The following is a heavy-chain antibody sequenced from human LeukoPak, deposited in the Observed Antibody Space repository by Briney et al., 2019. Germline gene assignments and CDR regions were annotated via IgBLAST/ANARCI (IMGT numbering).Heavy chain of an antibody. CDR3: ARRHCGGDCYSSRWQILYGYHYYYMDV. V-gene: IGHV4-34*01. J-gene: IGHJ6*03. CDR1: GGSFRGFY. D-gene: IGHD2-21*02. CDR2: INHSGSS. Sequence: SETLSLTCAVHGGSFRGFYWTWIRQSPGKGLEWIGEINHSGSSSYNPSLKSRIMISVDMSKNQFSLKVRSVTAADTAVYYCARRHCGGDCYSSRWQILYGYHYYYMDVWGTGTTVTVSS.